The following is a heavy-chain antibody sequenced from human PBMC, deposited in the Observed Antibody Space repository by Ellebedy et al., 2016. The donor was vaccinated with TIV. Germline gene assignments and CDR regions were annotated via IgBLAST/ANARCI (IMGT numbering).Heavy chain of an antibody. Sequence: SETLSLXXTVSGGSISSYYWRCIRQPPGKGLEWIGYIYYSGSTNYNPSLKSRVTISVDTSKNQFSLKLSSVTAADTAVYYCARVSVYGDYVVFDYWGQGTLVTVSS. CDR2: IYYSGST. J-gene: IGHJ4*02. V-gene: IGHV4-59*01. CDR1: GGSISSYY. D-gene: IGHD4-17*01. CDR3: ARVSVYGDYVVFDY.